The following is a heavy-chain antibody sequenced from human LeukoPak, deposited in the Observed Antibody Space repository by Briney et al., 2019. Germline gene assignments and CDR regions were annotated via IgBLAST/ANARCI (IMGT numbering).Heavy chain of an antibody. Sequence: ASVKVSCKASGYPFTGYAIHWVRQAPGQRLEWMGWINGGNGKIKYSQKLQGRVTMTRDTSASAAYMELSSLRSEDTAVYYCVRDWGYQLLAYWGQGTLVTVSS. CDR2: INGGNGKI. CDR3: VRDWGYQLLAY. D-gene: IGHD2-2*01. CDR1: GYPFTGYA. V-gene: IGHV1-3*01. J-gene: IGHJ4*02.